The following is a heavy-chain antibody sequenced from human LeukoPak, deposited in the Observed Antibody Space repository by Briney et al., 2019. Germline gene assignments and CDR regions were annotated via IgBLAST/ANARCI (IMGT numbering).Heavy chain of an antibody. J-gene: IGHJ6*03. Sequence: ASVKVPCKASGYTFTSYDISWVRQATGQGLEWMGWMNPNSGNTDYAQKFQGRVTMTRNTSISTAYMELSSLRSEDTAVYYCARADPRKEGYMDVWGKGTTVTVSS. CDR3: ARADPRKEGYMDV. V-gene: IGHV1-8*02. CDR1: GYTFTSYD. D-gene: IGHD1-14*01. CDR2: MNPNSGNT.